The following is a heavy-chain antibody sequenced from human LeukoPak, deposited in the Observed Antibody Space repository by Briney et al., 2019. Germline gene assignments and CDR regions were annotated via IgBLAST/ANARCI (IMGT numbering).Heavy chain of an antibody. V-gene: IGHV4-30-2*01. J-gene: IGHJ5*02. D-gene: IGHD3-3*01. CDR3: ARRVPVKNWFDP. Sequence: SQTLSLTCAVSGGSISSGGYSWSWIRQPPGKGLEWIGYIYHSGSTYYNPSLKSRVTISVDRSKNQFSLKLSSVTAADTAVYYCARRVPVKNWFDPWGQGTLVTVSS. CDR2: IYHSGST. CDR1: GGSISSGGYS.